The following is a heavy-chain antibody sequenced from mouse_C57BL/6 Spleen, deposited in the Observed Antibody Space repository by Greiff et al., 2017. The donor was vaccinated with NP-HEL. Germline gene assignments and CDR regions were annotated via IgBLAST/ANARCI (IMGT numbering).Heavy chain of an antibody. D-gene: IGHD2-4*01. CDR1: GFSLTSYG. J-gene: IGHJ4*01. CDR3: AKNLYYDYEGYAMDY. CDR2: IWRGGST. V-gene: IGHV2-5*01. Sequence: QVQLKQSGPGLVQPSQSLSITCTVSGFSLTSYGVHWVRQSPGKGLEWLGVIWRGGSTDYNAAFMSRLSITKDNSKSQVFFKMNSLQADDTAIYYCAKNLYYDYEGYAMDYWGQGTSVTVSS.